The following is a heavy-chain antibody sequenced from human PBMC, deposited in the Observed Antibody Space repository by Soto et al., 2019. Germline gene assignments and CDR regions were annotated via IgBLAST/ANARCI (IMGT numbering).Heavy chain of an antibody. CDR1: GFTFSSYS. D-gene: IGHD1-26*01. J-gene: IGHJ4*02. CDR3: ARSKGGYFDY. CDR2: ISSSSSTI. Sequence: EVQLVESGGGLVQPGGSLRLSCAASGFTFSSYSMNWVRQAPGKGLEWVSYISSSSSTIYYADSVKGRFTISRDNAKNSLYLQMTSLRAEDTAVYYCARSKGGYFDYWGQGTLVTVSS. V-gene: IGHV3-48*01.